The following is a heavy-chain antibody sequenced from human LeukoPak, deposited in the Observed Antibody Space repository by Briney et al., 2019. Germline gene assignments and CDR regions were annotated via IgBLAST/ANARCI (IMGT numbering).Heavy chain of an antibody. J-gene: IGHJ4*02. V-gene: IGHV3-11*01. CDR2: SSSSGSTI. CDR1: GFTLSDYY. D-gene: IGHD3/OR15-3a*01. Sequence: AVGSLRLSCAASGFTLSDYYMSWIRQAPGKGLEWVSYSSSSGSTIYYADSVKGRFAISRDNAKNSLYLQMNSLRAEDTAVYYCARRRDFIDYWGQGTLVTVSS. CDR3: ARRRDFIDY.